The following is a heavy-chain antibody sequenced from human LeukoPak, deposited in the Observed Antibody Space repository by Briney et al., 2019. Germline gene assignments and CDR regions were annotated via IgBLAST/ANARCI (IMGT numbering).Heavy chain of an antibody. CDR2: IYYSGST. D-gene: IGHD5-12*01. CDR3: ARSRGYSGYAYDAFDI. Sequence: SETLSLTCTVSGGSISSGGYYWSWIRQHPGKGLEWIEYIYYSGSTYYNPSLKSRVTISVDTSKNQFSLKLSSVTAADTAVYYCARSRGYSGYAYDAFDIWGQGTMVTVSS. J-gene: IGHJ3*02. CDR1: GGSISSGGYY. V-gene: IGHV4-31*03.